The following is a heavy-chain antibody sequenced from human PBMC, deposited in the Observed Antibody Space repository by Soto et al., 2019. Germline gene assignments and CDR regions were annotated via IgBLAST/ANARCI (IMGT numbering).Heavy chain of an antibody. CDR2: IVVGSGNT. J-gene: IGHJ4*02. D-gene: IGHD5-12*01. V-gene: IGHV1-58*01. CDR3: AAEGVATTEGLDY. Sequence: SGKVSCKASGFTFTSSAVQWVRQARGQRLEWIGWIVVGSGNTNYAQKLQERVTITRDMSTSTAYMELSSLRSEDTAVYYCAAEGVATTEGLDYWGQGTLVTVSS. CDR1: GFTFTSSA.